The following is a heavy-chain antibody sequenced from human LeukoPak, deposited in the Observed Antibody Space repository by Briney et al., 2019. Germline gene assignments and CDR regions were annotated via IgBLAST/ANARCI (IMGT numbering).Heavy chain of an antibody. CDR2: IYYSGST. CDR3: ARTTEGYCRSTSCYGFYYSYYMDV. CDR1: GGSISNYY. V-gene: IGHV4-59*01. Sequence: SETLSLTCTVSGGSISNYYWSWIRQPPGKGLEWIGYIYYSGSTNYNPSLKSRVTISVDTSKNQFSLKLSSVTAADTAVYYCARTTEGYCRSTSCYGFYYSYYMDVWGQGTLVTVSS. D-gene: IGHD2-2*01. J-gene: IGHJ6*03.